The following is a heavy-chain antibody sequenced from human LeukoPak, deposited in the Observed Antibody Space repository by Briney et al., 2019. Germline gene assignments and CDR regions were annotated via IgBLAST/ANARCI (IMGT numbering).Heavy chain of an antibody. CDR2: IYYSGST. J-gene: IGHJ6*02. Sequence: SETLSLTCTVSGGSISSYYWSWIRQPPGKGLEWIGYIYYSGSTNYNPSLKSRVTISVDTSKNQFSLKLSSVTAADTAVYYCARVQCSSTSCYGYYYYGMDVWGQGTTVTVSS. CDR3: ARVQCSSTSCYGYYYYGMDV. D-gene: IGHD2-2*01. V-gene: IGHV4-59*12. CDR1: GGSISSYY.